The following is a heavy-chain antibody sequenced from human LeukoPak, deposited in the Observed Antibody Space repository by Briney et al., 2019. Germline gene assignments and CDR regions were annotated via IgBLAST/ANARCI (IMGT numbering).Heavy chain of an antibody. CDR3: ARAPRTHIPFEFDY. CDR1: GFTFSSYS. CDR2: ISSTSSTV. D-gene: IGHD1/OR15-1a*01. V-gene: IGHV3-48*01. J-gene: IGHJ4*02. Sequence: GGSLRLSCAVSGFTFSSYSMTWVRQAPGKGLEWVSYISSTSSTVYYADSVKGRFTISRDNVKNSLYLQMNSLRAEDTAVYYCARAPRTHIPFEFDYWGQGTLVTVSS.